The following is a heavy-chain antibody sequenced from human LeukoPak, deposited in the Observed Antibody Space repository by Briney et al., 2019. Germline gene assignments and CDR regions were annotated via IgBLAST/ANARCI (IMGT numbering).Heavy chain of an antibody. V-gene: IGHV3-43*02. CDR3: AKYGNYDYYFYFYYMDV. D-gene: IGHD4-11*01. CDR1: GFTFDDFA. J-gene: IGHJ6*03. Sequence: PGGSLRLSCATSGFTFDDFAMHWVRQAPGKGLQWVSLISGDGRDTYYADPVKGRFTISRDNSKNSLYLQMNSLTTADTALYYCAKYGNYDYYFYFYYMDVWGNGTTVTVSS. CDR2: ISGDGRDT.